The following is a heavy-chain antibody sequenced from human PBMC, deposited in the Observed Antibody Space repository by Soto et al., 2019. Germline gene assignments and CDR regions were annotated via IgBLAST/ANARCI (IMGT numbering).Heavy chain of an antibody. V-gene: IGHV3-9*01. CDR2: ISWNSGRI. D-gene: IGHD2-2*01. CDR3: AKAISTGGHNDDAFDI. CDR1: GLTFDDYA. Sequence: GGSLRLSCAASGLTFDDYAMHWVRQGPGKGLEWVSGISWNSGRIGYADSVKGRFTISRDNTKNSLFLQMNSLITEDTALYYCAKAISTGGHNDDAFDIWGQGTMVTVSS. J-gene: IGHJ3*02.